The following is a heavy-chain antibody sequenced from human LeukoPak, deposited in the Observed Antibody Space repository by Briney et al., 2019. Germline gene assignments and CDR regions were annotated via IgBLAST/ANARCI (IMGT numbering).Heavy chain of an antibody. V-gene: IGHV3-21*04. CDR3: ARDRDWGAFDP. J-gene: IGHJ5*02. CDR2: ISRSSSHI. D-gene: IGHD3/OR15-3a*01. CDR1: GFTFSTYS. Sequence: PGGSLRLSCAASGFTFSTYSMNWVRQAPGKGLEWVSSISRSSSHIYYADSVKGRFTISRDNSKNTLYLQMNSLRAEDTALYYCARDRDWGAFDPWGQGTLVTVSS.